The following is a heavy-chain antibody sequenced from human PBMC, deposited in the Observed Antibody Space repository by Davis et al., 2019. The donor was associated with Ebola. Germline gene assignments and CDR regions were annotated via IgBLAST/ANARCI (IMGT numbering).Heavy chain of an antibody. Sequence: GESLKISCAASGFPFSQAWLNWVRQAPGKGLEWVGRIKSKNDGETTDYAAPVRGRFTISRDDSKNTLFLQMDSLKTEDTGIYFCVTMAAFWGQGTLVTVSS. V-gene: IGHV3-15*07. CDR3: VTMAAF. D-gene: IGHD5-24*01. J-gene: IGHJ4*02. CDR2: IKSKNDGETT. CDR1: GFPFSQAW.